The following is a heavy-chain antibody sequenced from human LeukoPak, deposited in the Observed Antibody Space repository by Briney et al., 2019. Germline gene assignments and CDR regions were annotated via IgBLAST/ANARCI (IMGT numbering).Heavy chain of an antibody. CDR1: GYSFTSYW. Sequence: GESLKISCKGSGYSFTSYWIGWVGQMPGKGLEWMGIIYPGDSDTRYSPSFQGQVTISADKSISTAYLQWSSLKASDTAMYYCARHLIAAAGYYYYYYMDVWGKGTTVTASS. CDR3: ARHLIAAAGYYYYYYMDV. D-gene: IGHD6-13*01. CDR2: IYPGDSDT. V-gene: IGHV5-51*01. J-gene: IGHJ6*03.